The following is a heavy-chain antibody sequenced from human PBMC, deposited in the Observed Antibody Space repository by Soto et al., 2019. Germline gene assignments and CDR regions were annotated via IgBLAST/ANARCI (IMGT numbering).Heavy chain of an antibody. V-gene: IGHV1-58*01. D-gene: IGHD5-18*01. Sequence: ASVKVSCKASGFTFTSSAVQWVRQARGQRLEWIGWIVVGSGNTNYAQKFQERVTITRDMSTSTAYMELSSLRSEDTAVYYCAASITWIQLWSSRTHYYYYGMDVWGQGTTVTVSS. CDR1: GFTFTSSA. CDR3: AASITWIQLWSSRTHYYYYGMDV. CDR2: IVVGSGNT. J-gene: IGHJ6*02.